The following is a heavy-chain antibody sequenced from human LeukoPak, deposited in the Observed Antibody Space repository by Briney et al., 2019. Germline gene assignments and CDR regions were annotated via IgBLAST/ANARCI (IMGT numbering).Heavy chain of an antibody. CDR1: GGSISSYY. V-gene: IGHV4-59*08. CDR3: ARNLISSSGYVFDY. Sequence: SETLSLTCTVSGGSISSYYWSWIRQPPGKGLEWIGYIYYSGSTNYNPSLKSRVTISVDTSKNQFSLRLSSVTAADTAVYYCARNLISSSGYVFDYWGQGTLVTVSS. CDR2: IYYSGST. J-gene: IGHJ4*02. D-gene: IGHD5-12*01.